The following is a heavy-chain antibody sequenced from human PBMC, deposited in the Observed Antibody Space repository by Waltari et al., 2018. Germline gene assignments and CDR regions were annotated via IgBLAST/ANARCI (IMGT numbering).Heavy chain of an antibody. V-gene: IGHV4-61*02. CDR1: GGSISSGSYY. CDR3: AGDVRGADAFDI. Sequence: QVQLQESGPGLVKPSQTLSLTCTVSGGSISSGSYYWSWIRQPAGKGLEWIGRIYTSGGTNYNPSLKSRVTISVDTSKNQFSLKLSSVTAADTAVYYCAGDVRGADAFDIWGQGTMVTVSS. D-gene: IGHD3-10*01. J-gene: IGHJ3*02. CDR2: IYTSGGT.